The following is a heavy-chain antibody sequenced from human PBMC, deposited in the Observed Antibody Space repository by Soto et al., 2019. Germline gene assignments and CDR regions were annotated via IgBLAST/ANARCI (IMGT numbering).Heavy chain of an antibody. Sequence: TLSLTCAVYGGSLSGYYWSWIRQPPGKGLEWIGEINHSGSTNYNPSLKSRVTISVDTSKNQFSLKLSSVTAADTAVYYCARDAFSSSHFDYWGQG. V-gene: IGHV4-34*01. CDR1: GGSLSGYY. J-gene: IGHJ4*02. D-gene: IGHD2-2*01. CDR3: ARDAFSSSHFDY. CDR2: INHSGST.